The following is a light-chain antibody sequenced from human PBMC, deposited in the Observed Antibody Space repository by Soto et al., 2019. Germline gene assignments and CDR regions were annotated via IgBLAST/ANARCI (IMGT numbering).Light chain of an antibody. J-gene: IGKJ2*01. Sequence: DIQMTQSPSSLSASVGDRVTITCRASQSISTYLNWYQQKPGKAPKLLISAASSLQSGVPSRFSGSGSGTHFTLTINSLQPEDFATYYCQQSYSTQYTFGQGTKVDIK. CDR3: QQSYSTQYT. CDR1: QSISTY. CDR2: AAS. V-gene: IGKV1-39*01.